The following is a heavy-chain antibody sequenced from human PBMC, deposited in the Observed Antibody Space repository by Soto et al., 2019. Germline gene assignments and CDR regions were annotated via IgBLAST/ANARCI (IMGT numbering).Heavy chain of an antibody. CDR3: AKIGASPLYSSSWHAFDY. V-gene: IGHV3-30*18. D-gene: IGHD6-13*01. CDR2: ISYDGSNK. J-gene: IGHJ4*02. Sequence: QVQLVESGGGVVQPGRSLRLSCAASGFTFSSYDMHWVRQAPGKGLEWVAGISYDGSNKYYADSVKGRFTISRDNSKNTLYLQMNSLRAEDTAVYYCAKIGASPLYSSSWHAFDYWGQGTLVTVSS. CDR1: GFTFSSYD.